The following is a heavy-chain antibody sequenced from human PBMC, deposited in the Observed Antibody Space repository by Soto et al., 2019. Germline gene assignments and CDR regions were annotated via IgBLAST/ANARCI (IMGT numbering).Heavy chain of an antibody. CDR1: GFTFSTYT. V-gene: IGHV3-23*01. Sequence: GGSLRLSCVASGFTFSTYTMSWVRQAPGKGLEWVSGISGSGGSTNYADSVKGRFTISRDNSKNTLYLQMNSLRAEDTAVFYCAKDWNHYGGHWGQGTLVTVSS. CDR3: AKDWNHYGGH. D-gene: IGHD4-17*01. J-gene: IGHJ4*02. CDR2: ISGSGGST.